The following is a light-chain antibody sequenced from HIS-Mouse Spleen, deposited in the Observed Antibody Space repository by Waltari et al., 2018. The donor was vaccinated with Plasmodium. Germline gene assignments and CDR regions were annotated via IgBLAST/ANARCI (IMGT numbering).Light chain of an antibody. CDR1: KDISNY. CDR2: DAS. CDR3: QQYDNLPPLFT. J-gene: IGKJ3*01. V-gene: IGKV1-33*01. Sequence: DIQMTQSPSSLSASVGDRVTITCQASKDISNYLNWYQQKPGKAPKLLIYDASNLETGAPSMFSGSGSGTDFTVSISSLQPEDIATYYCQQYDNLPPLFTFGPGTKVDIK.